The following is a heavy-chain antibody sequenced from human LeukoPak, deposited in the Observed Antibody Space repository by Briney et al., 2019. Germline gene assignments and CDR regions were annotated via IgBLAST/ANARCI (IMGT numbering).Heavy chain of an antibody. J-gene: IGHJ4*02. CDR2: ISSSSSTI. Sequence: GGSLRLSCAASGFTFSSCSMNWVRQAPGKGLEWVSYISSSSSTIYYADSVKGRFTISRDNAKNSLYLQMNSLRAEDTAVYYCARDRRVYGDPYFDYWGQGTLVTVSS. D-gene: IGHD4-17*01. CDR3: ARDRRVYGDPYFDY. CDR1: GFTFSSCS. V-gene: IGHV3-48*04.